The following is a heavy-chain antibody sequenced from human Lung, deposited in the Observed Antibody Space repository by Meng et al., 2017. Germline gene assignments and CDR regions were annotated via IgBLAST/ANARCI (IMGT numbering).Heavy chain of an antibody. CDR2: ISTNTGNP. CDR3: ARGGDFDP. CDR1: GYTFTTYT. D-gene: IGHD2/OR15-2a*01. V-gene: IGHV7-4-1*02. Sequence: VQLVQSGAEVNKHGYSVKVSCKASGYTFTTYTINWVRQAHGRGLEWMGWISTNTGNPTYVQGFTGRFVFSLDTSVSTAYLQISSLEAADTAVYYCARGGDFDPWGQGTLVTVSS. J-gene: IGHJ5*02.